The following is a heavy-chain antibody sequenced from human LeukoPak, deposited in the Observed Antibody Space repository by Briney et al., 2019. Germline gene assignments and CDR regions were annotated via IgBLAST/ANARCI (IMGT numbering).Heavy chain of an antibody. V-gene: IGHV4-38-2*02. Sequence: PSETLSLTCTVSGYSISSGYYWGWIRQPPGKGLEWIGSIYHSGSTYYNPSLKSRVTISVDTSKNQFSLKLSSVTAADTAVYYCARADYSSTWSPDYYYMDVWGKGTTVTVSS. J-gene: IGHJ6*03. CDR3: ARADYSSTWSPDYYYMDV. CDR2: IYHSGST. D-gene: IGHD6-13*01. CDR1: GYSISSGYY.